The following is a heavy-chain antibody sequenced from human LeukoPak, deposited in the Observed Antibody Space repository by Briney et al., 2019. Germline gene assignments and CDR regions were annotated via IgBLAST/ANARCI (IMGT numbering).Heavy chain of an antibody. V-gene: IGHV3-11*04. Sequence: PGGSLRLSCEVSGFTFSDYYMSWIRQAPGKGLEWVSYISKSGTTINYADSVKGRFIISRENANAKNSLHPQMNGLRAEDTAVYYCVRMDTTIITGWHFDVWGRGSLVTVSS. CDR3: VRMDTTIITGWHFDV. CDR1: GFTFSDYY. J-gene: IGHJ2*01. D-gene: IGHD1-1*01. CDR2: ISKSGTTI.